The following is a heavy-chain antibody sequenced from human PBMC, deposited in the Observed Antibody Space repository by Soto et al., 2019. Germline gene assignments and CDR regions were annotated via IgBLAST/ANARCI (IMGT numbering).Heavy chain of an antibody. J-gene: IGHJ4*02. CDR2: MNPNSGNT. Sequence: QVQLVQSGAEVKKPGASVKVSCQASGYTFTSYDINWVRQATGQGPEWMGWMNPNSGNTGYAQKFQGRVTMTRNSSIGTAYMELSSLRSEDTAVYDCARGRGSGWGPEDYWGQGTLVTVAS. CDR3: ARGRGSGWGPEDY. CDR1: GYTFTSYD. V-gene: IGHV1-8*01. D-gene: IGHD6-19*01.